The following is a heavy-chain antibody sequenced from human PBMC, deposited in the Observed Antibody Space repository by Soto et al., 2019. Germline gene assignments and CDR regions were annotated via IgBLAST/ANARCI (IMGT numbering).Heavy chain of an antibody. Sequence: EVQLVESGGGLVQPGGSLRLSCAASGFSFSSYWMHWVRQAPGKGLVWVSRIKSDGSSTTYADSVKGRFTISRDNAKNTLYLQMNILRADDTAVYYCATRRSLRPFDILGQGTMVTVSS. J-gene: IGHJ3*02. CDR2: IKSDGSST. CDR3: ATRRSLRPFDI. D-gene: IGHD3-10*01. V-gene: IGHV3-74*01. CDR1: GFSFSSYW.